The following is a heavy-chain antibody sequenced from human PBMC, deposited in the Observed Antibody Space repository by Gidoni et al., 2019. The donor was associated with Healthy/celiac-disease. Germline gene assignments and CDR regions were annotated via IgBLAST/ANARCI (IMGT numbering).Heavy chain of an antibody. D-gene: IGHD4-17*01. CDR2: ITPRGCST. CDR3: ARGPRDYGDYDYWYFDL. Sequence: QFQLVQSGSEVNKPRSSVEVSCKSSGYTFTSYYMHWVRQAPGQGLEWTGIITPRGCSTSYGKKFQGRVTMTRDTSTSTVYMELSSLRSEDTAVDYCARGPRDYGDYDYWYFDLWGRGTLVTVSS. V-gene: IGHV1-46*01. CDR1: GYTFTSYY. J-gene: IGHJ2*01.